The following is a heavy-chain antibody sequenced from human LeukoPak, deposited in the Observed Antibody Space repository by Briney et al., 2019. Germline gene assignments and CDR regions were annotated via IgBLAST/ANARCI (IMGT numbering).Heavy chain of an antibody. Sequence: SQTLSLTCTVSGGSISSGDYYWSWIRQPPGKGLEWIGYIHYSGSTYYNPSLKSRVTISVDTSKNQFSLKLSSVTAADTAVYYCARAVSSGYYYQYYFDYWGQGTLVTVSS. J-gene: IGHJ4*02. V-gene: IGHV4-30-4*01. D-gene: IGHD3-22*01. CDR3: ARAVSSGYYYQYYFDY. CDR1: GGSISSGDYY. CDR2: IHYSGST.